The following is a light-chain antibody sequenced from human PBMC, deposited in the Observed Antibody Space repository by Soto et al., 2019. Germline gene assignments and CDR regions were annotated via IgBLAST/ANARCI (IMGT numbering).Light chain of an antibody. Sequence: QSVPTQPASVPGSPGQSITISCTGTSSDIGGYKHVSWYQQHPGKAPKLMIYEVSNRPSGVSNRFSGSKSGNTASLTISGLQAEDEADYYCSSYTTSSTQVFGTGTKVTVL. CDR2: EVS. CDR3: SSYTTSSTQV. CDR1: SSDIGGYKH. J-gene: IGLJ1*01. V-gene: IGLV2-14*01.